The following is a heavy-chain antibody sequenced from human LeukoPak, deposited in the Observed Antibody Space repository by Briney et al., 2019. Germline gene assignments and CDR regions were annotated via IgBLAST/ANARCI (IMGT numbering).Heavy chain of an antibody. CDR3: AKDHFSGWYRRFDP. CDR1: GFTFTSYS. D-gene: IGHD6-19*01. CDR2: ISSSSSYI. Sequence: GGSLRLSCAASGFTFTSYSMNWVRQAPGKGLEWVSSISSSSSYIYYADSVKGRFTISRDNSKNTLYLQMNSLRAEDTAVYYCAKDHFSGWYRRFDPWGQGTLVTVSS. V-gene: IGHV3-21*01. J-gene: IGHJ5*02.